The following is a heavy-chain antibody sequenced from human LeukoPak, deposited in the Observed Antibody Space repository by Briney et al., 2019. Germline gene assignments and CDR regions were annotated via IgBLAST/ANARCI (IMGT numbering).Heavy chain of an antibody. V-gene: IGHV3-13*01. J-gene: IGHJ4*02. CDR3: VREARGYHYTYFDY. D-gene: IGHD5-18*01. CDR1: GFTLGGHD. CDR2: VSSGFHA. Sequence: GGSLRLSCTASGFTLGGHDMHWVRQIPGQGLEWVAAVSSGFHAFFADSVQGRFTVSREDATNSLYLQMNSLRAGDTAVYYCVREARGYHYTYFDYWGQGTLVTVSS.